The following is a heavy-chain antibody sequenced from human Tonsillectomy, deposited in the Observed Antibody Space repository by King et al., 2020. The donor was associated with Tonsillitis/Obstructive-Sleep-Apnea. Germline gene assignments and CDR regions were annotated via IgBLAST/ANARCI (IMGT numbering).Heavy chain of an antibody. V-gene: IGHV4-59*01. CDR2: IYYSGST. D-gene: IGHD2-2*01. CDR3: ARDFLGVQAH. Sequence: VQLQESGPGLVKPSETLSLTCTVSGGSISSYYWSWIRQPPGKGLEWIGYIYYSGSTDYNPSLKSRVTISVDTSKNQFSLKLSSVTAADTAVYYCARDFLGVQAHWGQGTLVTVSS. CDR1: GGSISSYY. J-gene: IGHJ4*02.